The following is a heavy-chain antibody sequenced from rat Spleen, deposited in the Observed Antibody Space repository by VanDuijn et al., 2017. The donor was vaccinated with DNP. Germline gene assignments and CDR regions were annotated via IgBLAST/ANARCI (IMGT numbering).Heavy chain of an antibody. Sequence: EVKLVESGGGLVQPGRSLKLSCAASGFNFNDYWMGWVRQAPGKGLEWIGAINKDASTVSYTPSLKDEFTVSRDNAQSTLYLQLSKLGSEDTAIYFCTRGPNYGGWSDYFDYWGQGVMVTVSS. J-gene: IGHJ2*01. CDR2: INKDASTV. CDR3: TRGPNYGGWSDYFDY. CDR1: GFNFNDYW. D-gene: IGHD1-11*01. V-gene: IGHV4-2*01.